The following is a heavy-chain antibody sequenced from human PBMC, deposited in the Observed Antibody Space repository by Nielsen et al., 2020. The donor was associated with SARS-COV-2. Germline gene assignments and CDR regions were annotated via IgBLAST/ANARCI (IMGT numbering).Heavy chain of an antibody. Sequence: GGSLRLSCAASGFTFSSYWMSWVRQAPGKGLEWVANIKQDGSEKYYVDSVKGRFTISRDNAKNSLYLQMNSLRAEDTAVYYCARGTDIVVVVAAEYYFDYWGQGTLVTVSS. CDR3: ARGTDIVVVVAAEYYFDY. V-gene: IGHV3-7*04. J-gene: IGHJ4*02. D-gene: IGHD2-15*01. CDR2: IKQDGSEK. CDR1: GFTFSSYW.